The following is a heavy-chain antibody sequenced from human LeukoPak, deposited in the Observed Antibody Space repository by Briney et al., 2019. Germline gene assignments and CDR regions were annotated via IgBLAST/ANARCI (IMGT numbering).Heavy chain of an antibody. CDR1: GFTFSSYA. CDR2: ISGSGDNT. CDR3: AREAPVTTTPFDY. Sequence: GGSLRLSCAASGFTFSSYAMSWVRQAPGKGLEWVSGISGSGDNTYYADSVKGRFTISRDNAKNSLYLQMNSLRAEDTAVYYCAREAPVTTTPFDYWGQGTLVTVSS. V-gene: IGHV3-23*01. D-gene: IGHD4-17*01. J-gene: IGHJ4*02.